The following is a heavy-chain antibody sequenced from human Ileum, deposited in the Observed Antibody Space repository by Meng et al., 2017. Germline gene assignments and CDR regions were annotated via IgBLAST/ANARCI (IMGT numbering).Heavy chain of an antibody. D-gene: IGHD6-13*01. Sequence: GGSLRLSCAASGFTFSSYWMNWVRQAPGKGLEWVASIKTDGGEKYYVDSVKGRFTISRENAKNSQYLQMNSLRAEDTAVYYCASSATSDAAYWGQGTLVTVSS. J-gene: IGHJ4*02. CDR3: ASSATSDAAY. V-gene: IGHV3-7*01. CDR2: IKTDGGEK. CDR1: GFTFSSYW.